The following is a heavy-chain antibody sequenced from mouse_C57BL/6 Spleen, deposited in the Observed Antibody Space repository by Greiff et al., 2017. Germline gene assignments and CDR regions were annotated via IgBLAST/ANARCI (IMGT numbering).Heavy chain of an antibody. J-gene: IGHJ3*01. CDR3: ARGVYYGNYAWFAY. V-gene: IGHV1-55*01. Sequence: VQLQQSGAELVKPGASVKMSCKASGYTFTSYWITWVKQRPGQGLEWIGDIYPGSGSTNYNEKFKSKATLTVDTSSSTAYMQLSSLTSEDSAVYYCARGVYYGNYAWFAYWGQGTLVTVSA. D-gene: IGHD2-1*01. CDR1: GYTFTSYW. CDR2: IYPGSGST.